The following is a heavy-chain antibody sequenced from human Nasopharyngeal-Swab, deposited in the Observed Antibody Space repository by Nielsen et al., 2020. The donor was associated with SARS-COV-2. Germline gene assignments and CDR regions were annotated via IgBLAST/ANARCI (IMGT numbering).Heavy chain of an antibody. D-gene: IGHD3-10*01. V-gene: IGHV3-21*01. J-gene: IGHJ4*02. CDR2: ISSSSSYI. CDR3: ARAAPGSGSSSDY. CDR1: GFTFSSYS. Sequence: GGSLRLSCAAPGFTFSSYSMNWVRQAPGKGLEWVSSISSSSSYIYYADSVKGRFTISRDNAKNSLYLQMNSLRAEDTAVYYCARAAPGSGSSSDYWGQGTLVTVSS.